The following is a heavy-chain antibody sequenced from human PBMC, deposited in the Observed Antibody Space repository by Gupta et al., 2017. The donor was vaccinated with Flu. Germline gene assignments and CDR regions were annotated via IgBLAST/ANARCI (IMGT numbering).Heavy chain of an antibody. D-gene: IGHD1-7*01. CDR3: AKGGRHNWNYDGDY. J-gene: IGHJ4*02. CDR2: MSDDGSNR. CDR1: GFPFSDSG. V-gene: IGHV3-30*18. Sequence: QAQLVQSGGGFVQPVTSLNLSCAASGFPFSDSGMPWVLQAPGKGLEWMAVMSDDGSNRGYADSVRGRFTIARDNSKNTLFLQMNSLRADDTAVYYCAKGGRHNWNYDGDYWGQGTLVTVSS.